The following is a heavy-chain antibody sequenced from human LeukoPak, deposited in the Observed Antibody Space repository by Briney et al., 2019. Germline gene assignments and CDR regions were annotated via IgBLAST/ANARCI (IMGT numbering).Heavy chain of an antibody. V-gene: IGHV4-34*01. Sequence: SETLSLTCAVYGGSFSGYYWSWIRQSPGKGLEWIGEINHSGSTNYNPSLKSRVTISVDTSKNQFSLKLSSVTAADTAVYYCARGLEQQLVRVDFDYWGQGTLVTVSS. J-gene: IGHJ4*02. CDR3: ARGLEQQLVRVDFDY. CDR2: INHSGST. CDR1: GGSFSGYY. D-gene: IGHD6-13*01.